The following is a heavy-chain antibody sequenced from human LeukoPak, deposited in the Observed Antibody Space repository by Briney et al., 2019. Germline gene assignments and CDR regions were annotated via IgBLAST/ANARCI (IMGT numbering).Heavy chain of an antibody. D-gene: IGHD6-19*01. CDR3: ATSGDSSGGAFDI. CDR2: ISGSGGST. CDR1: GFTFSSYA. J-gene: IGHJ3*02. V-gene: IGHV3-23*01. Sequence: GGSLRLSCAASGFTFSSYAMSWVRQAPGKGLEWVSAISGSGGSTYYADSVKGRFTISRDNSKNTLYLQMNSLRAEDTAVYYCATSGDSSGGAFDIWGQGTMVTVSS.